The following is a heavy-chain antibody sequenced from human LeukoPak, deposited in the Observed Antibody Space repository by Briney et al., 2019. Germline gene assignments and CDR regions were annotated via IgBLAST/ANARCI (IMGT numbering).Heavy chain of an antibody. CDR2: INHSGST. J-gene: IGHJ3*02. V-gene: IGHV4-34*01. CDR1: GGSFSGYY. CDR3: ARNQAVAGNHGAMDI. Sequence: SETLSLTCAVYGGSFSGYYWSWIRQPPGKGLEWIGEINHSGSTNYNPSLKSRVTISVDTSKNHFSLKLSSVTAADTAVYYCARNQAVAGNHGAMDIWGQGTMVTVSS. D-gene: IGHD6-19*01.